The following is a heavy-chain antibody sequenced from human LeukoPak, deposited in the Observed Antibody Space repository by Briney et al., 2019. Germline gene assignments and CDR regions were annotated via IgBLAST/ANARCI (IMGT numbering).Heavy chain of an antibody. CDR3: ASDSNYYGEMDF. V-gene: IGHV3-23*05. CDR1: VFTFSAYA. CDR2: IGSDNKP. J-gene: IGHJ6*04. D-gene: IGHD1-26*01. Sequence: GGSLRLSCGASVFTFSAYAMTWVRQAPGKGLEWVSSIGSDNKPHYSESVKGRFAISRDNSKNTLFLQLHNLRVEYTALYYCASDSNYYGEMDFWGKGTPVTVSS.